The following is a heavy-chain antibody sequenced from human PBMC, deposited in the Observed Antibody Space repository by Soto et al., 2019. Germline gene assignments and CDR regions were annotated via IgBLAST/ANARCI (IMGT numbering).Heavy chain of an antibody. CDR3: ARGWFGPDV. Sequence: EVQLVESGGGLVQPGGSLRLSCAASGFSVSTKYMSWVRQAPGKGLVWVSGIDNAGTDSTYADSVKGRFTSSRDNAKNMLYLQMNSLRVEDTAVYYCARGWFGPDVWGKGTTVTVSS. D-gene: IGHD3-10*01. J-gene: IGHJ6*04. CDR2: IDNAGTDS. CDR1: GFSVSTKY. V-gene: IGHV3-74*02.